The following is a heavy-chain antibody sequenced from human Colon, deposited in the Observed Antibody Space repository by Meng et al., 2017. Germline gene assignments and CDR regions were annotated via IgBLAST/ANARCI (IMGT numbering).Heavy chain of an antibody. J-gene: IGHJ4*02. CDR2: INIGNGNT. CDR3: ARDKGDWVLGDY. V-gene: IGHV1-3*04. Sequence: QVHLVQSGGEVKKPGASVKVSCKASGYTFTSHALYWLRQSPGQRPEWMGWINIGNGNTKYSQNFQGRVTFTRDTSASTAYMELNSLRSEDTAVYYCARDKGDWVLGDYWGQGTLVTVSS. CDR1: GYTFTSHA. D-gene: IGHD2-21*01.